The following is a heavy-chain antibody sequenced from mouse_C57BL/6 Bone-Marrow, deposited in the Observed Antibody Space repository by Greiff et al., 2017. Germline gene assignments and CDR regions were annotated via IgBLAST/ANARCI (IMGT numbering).Heavy chain of an antibody. D-gene: IGHD1-1*01. CDR2: IDPSDSYT. CDR1: GYTFTSYW. V-gene: IGHV1-69*01. Sequence: QVQLQQPGAELVMPGASVKLSCKASGYTFTSYWMHWVKQRPGQGLEWIGEIDPSDSYTNYNQKFKGKSTLTVDKSSSTAYMQLSSLTSEDSAVYYCARRGYGSSAFDYWGQGTTLTGSS. J-gene: IGHJ2*01. CDR3: ARRGYGSSAFDY.